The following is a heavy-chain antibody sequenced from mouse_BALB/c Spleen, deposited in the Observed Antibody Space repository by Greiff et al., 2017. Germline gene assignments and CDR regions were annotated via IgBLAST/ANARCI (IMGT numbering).Heavy chain of an antibody. CDR2: ISYSGST. D-gene: IGHD1-1*01. CDR3: ARPYGSSYWYFDV. J-gene: IGHJ1*01. CDR1: GDSITSGY. Sequence: DVQLQESGPSLVKPSQTLSLTCSVTGDSITSGYWNWIRKFPGNKLEYMGYISYSGSTYYNPSLKSRISITRDTSKNQYYLQLNSVTTEDTATYYCARPYGSSYWYFDVWGAGTTVTVSS. V-gene: IGHV3-8*02.